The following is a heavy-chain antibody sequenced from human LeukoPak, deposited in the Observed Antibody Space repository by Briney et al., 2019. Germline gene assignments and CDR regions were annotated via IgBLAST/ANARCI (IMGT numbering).Heavy chain of an antibody. CDR1: GLSLSHIG. D-gene: IGHD4-11*01. CDR2: MWQDRSNE. Sequence: GRSLRLSCAPSGLSLSHIGVHFVRHPPGKGLGLVTVMWQDRSNENYAYSVKGRCTFSRDSSKNTLYPHMSSLRAEHTAVYYCAKDAQSGFDYSNSREYWGQGTLVTVFS. CDR3: AKDAQSGFDYSNSREY. V-gene: IGHV3-33*06. J-gene: IGHJ4*02.